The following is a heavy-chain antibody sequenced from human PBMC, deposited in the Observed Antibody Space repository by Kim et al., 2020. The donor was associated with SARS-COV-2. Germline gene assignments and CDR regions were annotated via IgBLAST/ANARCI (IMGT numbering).Heavy chain of an antibody. CDR3: ARDYYDSSGYHYFDY. J-gene: IGHJ4*02. D-gene: IGHD3-22*01. CDR2: ISAYNGNT. CDR1: GYTFTSYG. V-gene: IGHV1-18*04. Sequence: ASVKVSCKASGYTFTSYGISWVRQAPGQGLEWMGWISAYNGNTNYAQKLQGRVTMTTDTSTSTAYMELRSLRSDDTAVYYCARDYYDSSGYHYFDYWGQGPLVTVSS.